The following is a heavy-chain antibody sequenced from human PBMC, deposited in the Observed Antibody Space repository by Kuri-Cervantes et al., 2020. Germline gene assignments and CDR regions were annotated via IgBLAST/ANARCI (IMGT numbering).Heavy chain of an antibody. CDR2: IYYSGST. CDR3: ARDRADIVVVTNAFDI. V-gene: IGHV4-39*02. D-gene: IGHD2-2*01. Sequence: GSLRLSCTVSGGSISSSSYYWGWIRQPPGKGLEWIGSIYYSGSTYYNPSLKSRVTISVDTSKNQFSLKLSSVTAADTAVYYCARDRADIVVVTNAFDIWGQGTMVTVSS. J-gene: IGHJ3*02. CDR1: GGSISSSSYY.